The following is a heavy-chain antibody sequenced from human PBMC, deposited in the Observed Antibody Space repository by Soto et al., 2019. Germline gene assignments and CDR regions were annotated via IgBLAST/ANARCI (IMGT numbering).Heavy chain of an antibody. CDR3: ARGVAFLDY. CDR1: GGTFSSYA. Sequence: ASLKVSCKASGGTFSSYAIHWVRQAPGQGLEWMGWIHAGNGNTKYSQSFQGRVTISRDTSATTAYMELNSLRSEDTAVYYCARGVAFLDYWGQATLVTVSS. CDR2: IHAGNGNT. V-gene: IGHV1-3*01. J-gene: IGHJ4*02. D-gene: IGHD2-15*01.